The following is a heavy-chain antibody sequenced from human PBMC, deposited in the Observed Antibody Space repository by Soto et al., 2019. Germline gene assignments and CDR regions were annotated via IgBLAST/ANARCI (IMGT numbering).Heavy chain of an antibody. Sequence: VQLVQSGAEVKKPGESLKISCKGTGYFFSNYWIGWVRQMPGKGLEWMGAVQPLDSDTRNSPSLQGQVTISADNSISTAYLQWSSLQASDTAMYYCVRIVSGYDWGLYYMDVWGKGTTVTVSS. J-gene: IGHJ6*03. CDR3: VRIVSGYDWGLYYMDV. CDR1: GYFFSNYW. V-gene: IGHV5-51*03. CDR2: VQPLDSDT. D-gene: IGHD5-12*01.